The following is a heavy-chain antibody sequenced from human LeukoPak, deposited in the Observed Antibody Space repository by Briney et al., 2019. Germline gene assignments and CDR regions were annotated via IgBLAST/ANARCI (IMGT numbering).Heavy chain of an antibody. J-gene: IGHJ4*02. CDR1: GFTFSSYD. D-gene: IGHD2-15*01. V-gene: IGHV3-23*01. CDR3: ARRPPGYCTGVSCYFFG. Sequence: GGSLRLSCAASGFTFSSYDMSWVRQAPGKGLEWVSGISASGGSTYYADSVKGRFTISRDNSKNTLYLQVSSLRAEDTAVYYCARRPPGYCTGVSCYFFGWGQGTLFTVSS. CDR2: ISASGGST.